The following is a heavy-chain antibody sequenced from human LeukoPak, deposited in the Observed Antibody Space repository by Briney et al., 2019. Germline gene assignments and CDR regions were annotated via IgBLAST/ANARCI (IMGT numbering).Heavy chain of an antibody. D-gene: IGHD2-15*01. J-gene: IGHJ4*02. CDR3: ARLRVVAAPDY. V-gene: IGHV4-39*01. CDR2: IYYSGST. Sequence: SEALSLTCTVSGGSISSCSYYWGWIRQPPGKGLEWIGSIYYSGSTYYNPSLKRRVTISVDTSKNQFSLKLSSVTAADTAVYYCARLRVVAAPDYWGQGTLVTVSS. CDR1: GGSISSCSYY.